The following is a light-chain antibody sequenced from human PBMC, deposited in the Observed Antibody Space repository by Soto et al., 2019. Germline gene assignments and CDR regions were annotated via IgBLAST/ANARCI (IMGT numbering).Light chain of an antibody. CDR2: SNS. V-gene: IGLV1-40*01. CDR3: QSYDSSLSGSVV. CDR1: SSNIGAGYD. Sequence: QSVLTQPPSVSGAPGQRVTISCTGSSSNIGAGYDVHWYQQLPGTAPKLLIYSNSNRPSGVPDRFSGSKSGTSASRAITGLQAEDEADYYCQSYDSSLSGSVVFGGGTQLTVL. J-gene: IGLJ2*01.